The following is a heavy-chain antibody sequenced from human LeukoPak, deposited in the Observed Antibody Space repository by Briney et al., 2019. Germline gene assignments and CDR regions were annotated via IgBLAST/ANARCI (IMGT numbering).Heavy chain of an antibody. CDR3: ARGRGDYYVSGNYYIY. J-gene: IGHJ4*02. D-gene: IGHD3-10*01. CDR2: IKQGGSEK. V-gene: IGHV3-7*01. CDR1: GFIFSTYW. Sequence: GRSLRLSCAASGFIFSTYWMSWVRQVPGKGLEWVASIKQGGSEKYYVDSVKGRFTNSRDNAKNSLYLQMDSVRGEDTAVYYCARGRGDYYVSGNYYIYWGQGTLVTVSS.